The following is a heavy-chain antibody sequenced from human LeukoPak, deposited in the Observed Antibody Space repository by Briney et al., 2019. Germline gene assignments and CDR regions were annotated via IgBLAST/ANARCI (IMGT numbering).Heavy chain of an antibody. CDR3: ARGDFLSKDV. J-gene: IGHJ6*02. Sequence: SETLSLTCAVYGGSFSGYYWSRIRQPPGKGLEWIGEINHSGSTNYSPSLKSRVTISVDTSKIQFSLKLNSVTAADTAVYYCARGDFLSKDVWGQGTTVTVSS. V-gene: IGHV4-34*01. CDR1: GGSFSGYY. CDR2: INHSGST. D-gene: IGHD3-3*01.